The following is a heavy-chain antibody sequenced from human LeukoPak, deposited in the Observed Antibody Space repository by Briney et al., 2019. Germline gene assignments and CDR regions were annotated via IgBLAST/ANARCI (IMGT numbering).Heavy chain of an antibody. CDR1: GGSISGYF. V-gene: IGHV4-59*01. Sequence: SETLSLTCTVSGGSISGYFWSWIRQPPGKGLEWIGYIYHSGSTNYNPSLKSRVTMSVDTSKNQFSLKLSSVTAADTAVYYCARSQELLYAVDYWGQGTLVTVSS. J-gene: IGHJ4*02. CDR2: IYHSGST. D-gene: IGHD2-2*02. CDR3: ARSQELLYAVDY.